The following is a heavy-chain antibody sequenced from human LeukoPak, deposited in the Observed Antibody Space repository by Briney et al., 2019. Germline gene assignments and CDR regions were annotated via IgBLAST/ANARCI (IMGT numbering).Heavy chain of an antibody. CDR3: AKDLDIAAAH. CDR1: GFAFSSFA. Sequence: GGSLRLSCAASGFAFSSFAMSWIRQTPEKGLEWVSAITGRGDTTYYADSVKGRFAISRENSKNTMYLQMNRLRVEDTAIYYCAKDLDIAAAHWGQGTLVTVSS. CDR2: ITGRGDTT. V-gene: IGHV3-23*01. D-gene: IGHD6-13*01. J-gene: IGHJ4*02.